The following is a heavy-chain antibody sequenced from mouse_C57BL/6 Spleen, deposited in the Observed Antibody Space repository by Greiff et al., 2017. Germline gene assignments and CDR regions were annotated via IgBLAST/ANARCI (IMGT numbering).Heavy chain of an antibody. Sequence: QVQLKQSGAELARPGASVKMSCKASGYTFTSYTMHWVKQRPGQGLEWIGYINPSSGYTKYNQKFKDKATLTADKSSSTAYMQLSSLTSEDSAVYYCASKLTGDAMDYWGQGTSVTVSS. J-gene: IGHJ4*01. CDR2: INPSSGYT. CDR1: GYTFTSYT. D-gene: IGHD4-1*01. CDR3: ASKLTGDAMDY. V-gene: IGHV1-4*01.